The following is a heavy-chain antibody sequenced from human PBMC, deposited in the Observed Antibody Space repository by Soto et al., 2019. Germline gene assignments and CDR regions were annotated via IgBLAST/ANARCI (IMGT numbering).Heavy chain of an antibody. D-gene: IGHD5-18*01. CDR1: GDSVTSDSYF. CDR3: AREVDTDVGGLGFYDAFDI. CDR2: SYYSGYYSGST. Sequence: SETLSLTCTVSGDSVTSDSYFWSWIRQPPGKGLEWIGNSYYSGYYSGSTNHNPSLKSRVTVSVDTSKNQFSLKLRSVTTADTAMYYCAREVDTDVGGLGFYDAFDIWGPGTKVTVSS. J-gene: IGHJ3*02. V-gene: IGHV4-61*01.